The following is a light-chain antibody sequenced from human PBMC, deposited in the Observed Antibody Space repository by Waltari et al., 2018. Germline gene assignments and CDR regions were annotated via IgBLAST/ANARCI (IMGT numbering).Light chain of an antibody. CDR3: QQYGTSPPLT. Sequence: EIVLTQSPGTLSLSPEERATLSCRASQSVSSSYLAWYQHKPGQAPRLVISGASSRAAGIPDRFSASGSGTDFTLTISRLEPEDFAVYYCQQYGTSPPLTFGGGTKVEIK. V-gene: IGKV3-20*01. J-gene: IGKJ4*01. CDR1: QSVSSSY. CDR2: GAS.